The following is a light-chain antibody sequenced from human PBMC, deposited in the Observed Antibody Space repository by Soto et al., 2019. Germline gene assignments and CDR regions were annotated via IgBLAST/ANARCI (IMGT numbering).Light chain of an antibody. CDR2: DVS. Sequence: DIQMTQSPPTLSASVGDRVTITCRASQSISSWLAWYQQRPGKAPNLLIYDVSSLESGVPSSCSGXGSGPXXXXXXXXXQPDDFATYYCQQYTNYPWTFGQGTKVEIK. CDR3: QQYTNYPWT. CDR1: QSISSW. V-gene: IGKV1-5*01. J-gene: IGKJ1*01.